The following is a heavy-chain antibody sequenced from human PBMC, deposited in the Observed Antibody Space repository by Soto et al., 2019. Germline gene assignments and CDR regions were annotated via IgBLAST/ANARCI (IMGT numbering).Heavy chain of an antibody. CDR1: GFTFSGYT. Sequence: EVQVVESGGGLVKPGGSLRVSCAASGFTFSGYTMNWVRQAPAKGLEWVSSISSSGSHRDYGGSLKGRSTISRDNAKNSLYLRMDSLRAEDTAVYYCALGSNSSCWSNFLSAFELWGHGTVVNVSS. CDR3: ALGSNSSCWSNFLSAFEL. J-gene: IGHJ3*01. CDR2: ISSSGSHR. V-gene: IGHV3-21*06. D-gene: IGHD6-19*01.